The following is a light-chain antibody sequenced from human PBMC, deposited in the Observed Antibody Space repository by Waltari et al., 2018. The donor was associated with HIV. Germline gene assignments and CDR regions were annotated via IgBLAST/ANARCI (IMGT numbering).Light chain of an antibody. J-gene: IGLJ1*01. Sequence: QSALTQPASVSGSPGQSITISCTGTSSDVGSDNLVSWYPQHPGKAPKVMIYEGSKRPSGVSNRFSGSKSGNTASLTISGLQAEDEADYYCCSYTGSSTRRPYVFGTGTKVTVL. CDR1: SSDVGSDNL. CDR3: CSYTGSSTRRPYV. CDR2: EGS. V-gene: IGLV2-23*01.